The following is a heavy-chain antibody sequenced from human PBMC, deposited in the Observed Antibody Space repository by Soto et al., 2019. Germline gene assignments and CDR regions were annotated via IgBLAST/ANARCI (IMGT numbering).Heavy chain of an antibody. Sequence: QVQLVESGETSVKPGGSLRLSCAASGFAFSDYYMNWIRQAPGKGLEWISYISPSGRTIYYADSVKGRFTVSRDNANNSLFLQVTNLRAEDTAVDYCARATQYSWTYYVYFQLWGLGTLVPVSS. V-gene: IGHV3-11*01. CDR3: ARATQYSWTYYVYFQL. J-gene: IGHJ1*01. CDR2: ISPSGRTI. CDR1: GFAFSDYY. D-gene: IGHD1-26*01.